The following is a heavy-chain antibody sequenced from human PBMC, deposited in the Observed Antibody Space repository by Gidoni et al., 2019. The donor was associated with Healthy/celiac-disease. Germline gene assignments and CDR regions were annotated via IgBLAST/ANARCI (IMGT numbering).Heavy chain of an antibody. J-gene: IGHJ5*02. CDR3: ARDEEYYDFWSGYHGPNWFDP. V-gene: IGHV3-21*01. D-gene: IGHD3-3*01. CDR2: ISSSSSDI. Sequence: EVQLVESGGGLVKPGGYLRLSCAASGFAFSSYIMNWVRQAPGKGLAWVSSISSSSSDIYYAESVKGRFTISRDNAKNSLYLQMNSLRAEDTAVYYCARDEEYYDFWSGYHGPNWFDPWGQGTLVTVSS. CDR1: GFAFSSYI.